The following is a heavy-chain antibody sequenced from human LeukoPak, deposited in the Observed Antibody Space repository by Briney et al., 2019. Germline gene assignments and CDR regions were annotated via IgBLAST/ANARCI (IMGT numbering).Heavy chain of an antibody. Sequence: SETLSLTCTVSGGSISSSSYYWGWIRQPPGKGLEWIGSIYYSGSTYYNPSLKSRVTISVDTSKNQFSLKLSSVTVADTAVYYCARHSVKYSSSWFDYWGQGTLVTVSS. CDR1: GGSISSSSYY. CDR2: IYYSGST. V-gene: IGHV4-39*01. D-gene: IGHD6-13*01. CDR3: ARHSVKYSSSWFDY. J-gene: IGHJ4*02.